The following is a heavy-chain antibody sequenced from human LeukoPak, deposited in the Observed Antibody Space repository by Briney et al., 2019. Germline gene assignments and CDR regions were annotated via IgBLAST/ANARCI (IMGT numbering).Heavy chain of an antibody. V-gene: IGHV3-53*01. CDR2: IYSGGST. J-gene: IGHJ1*01. D-gene: IGHD1-14*01. CDR3: AKNFGYGTKYFQH. CDR1: GFTVSSNY. Sequence: GGSLRLSCAASGFTVSSNYMSWVRQAPGKGLEWVSVIYSGGSTYYADSVKGRFTISRDDSKNTLYLQMNSLRAEDTAVYYCAKNFGYGTKYFQHWARAPWSPSPQ.